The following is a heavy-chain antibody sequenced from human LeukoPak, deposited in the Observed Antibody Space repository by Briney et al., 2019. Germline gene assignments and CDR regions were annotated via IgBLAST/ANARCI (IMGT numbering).Heavy chain of an antibody. Sequence: PSETLSLTCIVSGASISSSTYYWAWIRQPPGKGLEGTGSVYHSGSTYYSPSLESRVTISIDTSRNKFSLKLNSVTAADTAFYFCARDGLVVPKYWGQGILVTVSS. CDR3: ARDGLVVPKY. V-gene: IGHV4-39*07. CDR1: GASISSSTYY. D-gene: IGHD2-2*01. CDR2: VYHSGST. J-gene: IGHJ4*02.